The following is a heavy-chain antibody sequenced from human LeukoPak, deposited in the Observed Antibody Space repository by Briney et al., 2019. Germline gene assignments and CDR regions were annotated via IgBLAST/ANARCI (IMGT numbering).Heavy chain of an antibody. Sequence: PGGSLRLSCAASGFTFSSYGMSWVRQAPGKGLEWVSAISGSGGSTYYADSVKGRFTISRDNSKNTLYLQMNSLRAEDTAVYYCAKGKASGWYIADYWGQGTLVTVSS. D-gene: IGHD6-19*01. CDR3: AKGKASGWYIADY. CDR1: GFTFSSYG. CDR2: ISGSGGST. V-gene: IGHV3-23*01. J-gene: IGHJ4*02.